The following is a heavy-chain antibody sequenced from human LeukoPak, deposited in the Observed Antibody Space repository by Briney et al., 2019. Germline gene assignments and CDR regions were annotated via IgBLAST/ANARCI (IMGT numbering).Heavy chain of an antibody. CDR3: ARSPSWSSSWYDY. D-gene: IGHD6-13*01. CDR2: INPNGGGT. V-gene: IGHV1-2*02. Sequence: GASVKVSCKASGYTFTGYYMHWVRQAPGQGLEWMGGINPNGGGTNYAQKFQGRVTMTRDTSISTAYMELSRLRSDDTAVYYCARSPSWSSSWYDYWGQGTLVTVSS. CDR1: GYTFTGYY. J-gene: IGHJ4*02.